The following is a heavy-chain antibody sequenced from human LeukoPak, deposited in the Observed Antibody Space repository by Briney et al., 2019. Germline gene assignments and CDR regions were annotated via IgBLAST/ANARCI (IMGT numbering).Heavy chain of an antibody. CDR1: GYTLTELS. CDR2: FDPEDGET. V-gene: IGHV1-24*01. J-gene: IGHJ4*02. Sequence: GASVKVSCKVSGYTLTELSMHWVRQAPGEGLEWMGGFDPEDGETIYAQKFQGRVTMTEDTSTDTAYKELSSLRSEDTAVYYCATSAPDTAMDNFDYWGQGTLVTVSS. D-gene: IGHD5-18*01. CDR3: ATSAPDTAMDNFDY.